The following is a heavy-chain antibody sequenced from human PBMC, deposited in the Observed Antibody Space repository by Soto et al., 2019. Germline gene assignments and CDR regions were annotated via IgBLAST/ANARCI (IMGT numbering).Heavy chain of an antibody. CDR2: IYPCDSDT. CDR1: GYSFTSYW. J-gene: IGHJ4*02. CDR3: ARQLYYSSEYLYY. V-gene: IGHV5-51*01. Sequence: GESLKISCKGSGYSFTSYWIGWVRQMPGKGLEWQGIIYPCDSDTRYSPSFQGRVTISADKSISTAYLQWISLKASDTAMYYCARQLYYSSEYLYYWGQETPVTISS. D-gene: IGHD3-22*01.